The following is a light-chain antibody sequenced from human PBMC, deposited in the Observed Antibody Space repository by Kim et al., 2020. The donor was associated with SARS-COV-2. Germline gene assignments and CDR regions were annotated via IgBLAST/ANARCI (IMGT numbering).Light chain of an antibody. CDR1: QSISTY. CDR2: DAS. J-gene: IGKJ2*01. Sequence: SASVGDTVSITCRASQSISTYLNWYQQKPGKAPQLLIFDASRLHIGAPPRFGASGSGTEFTLTISDLQHEDFGTYYCQHSYTLPRTFGQGTKLEI. V-gene: IGKV1-39*01. CDR3: QHSYTLPRT.